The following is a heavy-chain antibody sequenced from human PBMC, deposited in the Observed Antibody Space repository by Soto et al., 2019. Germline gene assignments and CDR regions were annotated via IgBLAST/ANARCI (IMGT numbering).Heavy chain of an antibody. Sequence: PSETLSLTCTVSGGSISSYYWSWIRQPPGKGLEWIGYIYYSGSTNYNPSLKSRVTISVDTSKNQFSLKLSSVTAADTAVYYCASFESRSSWYVFDYWGQGTLVTVSS. V-gene: IGHV4-59*08. CDR1: GGSISSYY. CDR3: ASFESRSSWYVFDY. D-gene: IGHD6-13*01. J-gene: IGHJ4*02. CDR2: IYYSGST.